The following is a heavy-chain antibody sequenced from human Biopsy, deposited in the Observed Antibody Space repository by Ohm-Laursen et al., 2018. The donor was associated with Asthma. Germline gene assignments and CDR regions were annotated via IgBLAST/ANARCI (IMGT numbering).Heavy chain of an antibody. CDR2: VHSTGST. J-gene: IGHJ4*02. CDR1: PGSINDYY. D-gene: IGHD6-13*01. CDR3: ARATSTWSQSGPHYFDH. V-gene: IGHV4-59*07. Sequence: SDTLSLTCTVSPGSINDYYWNWIRQFPGKRLEWIGYVHSTGSTRFNPSLKSRLTISVDTSVDQVSLKLTSVTAADTAVYYCARATSTWSQSGPHYFDHWGQGTLVTVSS.